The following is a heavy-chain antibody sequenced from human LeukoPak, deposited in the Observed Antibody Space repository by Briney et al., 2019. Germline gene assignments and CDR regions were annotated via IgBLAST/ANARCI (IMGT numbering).Heavy chain of an antibody. CDR2: INSDGSST. J-gene: IGHJ4*02. D-gene: IGHD1-26*01. V-gene: IGHV3-74*01. CDR1: RFTFSSYW. Sequence: GGSLRLSCAASRFTFSSYWMRWVRQAPGKGLVWVSRINSDGSSTTYADSVKGRFTISRDNAKNTLYLQMNSLRAEDTAVYYCATKLVGAKSSEFEYWGQGTLVTVSS. CDR3: ATKLVGAKSSEFEY.